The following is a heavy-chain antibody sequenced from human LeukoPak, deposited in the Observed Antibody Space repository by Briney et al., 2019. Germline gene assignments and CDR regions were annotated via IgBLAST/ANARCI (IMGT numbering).Heavy chain of an antibody. J-gene: IGHJ3*02. CDR1: GGSISSSSYY. V-gene: IGHV4-39*07. Sequence: SETLSLTCTVSGGSISSSSYYWSWIRQPPGKGLEWIGEINHSGSTNYNPSLKSRVTISVDTSKNQFSLKLSSVTAADTAVYYCARGQRGYCSSTSCYRLAFDIWGQGTMVTVSS. D-gene: IGHD2-2*01. CDR2: INHSGST. CDR3: ARGQRGYCSSTSCYRLAFDI.